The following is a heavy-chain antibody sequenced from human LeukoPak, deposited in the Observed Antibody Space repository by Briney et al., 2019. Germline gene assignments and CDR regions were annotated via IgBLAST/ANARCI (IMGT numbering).Heavy chain of an antibody. CDR3: ARIVVVPTAIYYYYYGMDV. J-gene: IGHJ6*02. D-gene: IGHD2-2*01. Sequence: TTSETLSLTCAVYGGSFSGYYWSWIRQPPGKGLEWIGEINHSGSTNYNPSLKSRVTISVDTSKKQFSLKLTSVTAADTAVYYCARIVVVPTAIYYYYYGMDVWGQGTTVTVSS. V-gene: IGHV4-34*01. CDR1: GGSFSGYY. CDR2: INHSGST.